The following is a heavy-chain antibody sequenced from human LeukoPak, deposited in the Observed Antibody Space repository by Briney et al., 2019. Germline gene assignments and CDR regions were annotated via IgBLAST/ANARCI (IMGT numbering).Heavy chain of an antibody. CDR3: ARVGPTDDYGDSHDAFDI. CDR2: IYYSGST. CDR1: GGSISSSSYY. D-gene: IGHD4-17*01. Sequence: PSETLSLTCTVSGGSISSSSYYWGWIRQPPGKGLEWIGSIYYSGSTYYNPSLKSRVTISVDTSKNQFSLKLSSVTAADTAVYYCARVGPTDDYGDSHDAFDIWGQGTLVAVSS. J-gene: IGHJ3*02. V-gene: IGHV4-39*07.